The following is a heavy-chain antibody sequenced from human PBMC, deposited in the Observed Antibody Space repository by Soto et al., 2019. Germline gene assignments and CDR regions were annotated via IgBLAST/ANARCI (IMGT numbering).Heavy chain of an antibody. V-gene: IGHV4-34*01. CDR1: GGSFSGYY. CDR3: ARKGPATAIPQNYYYYGMDV. D-gene: IGHD2-2*02. CDR2: INHSGST. Sequence: ASETLSLTCAVYGGSFSGYYWSWIRQPPGKGLEWIGEINHSGSTNYNPSLKSRVTISVDTSKNQFSLKLSSVTAADTAVYYCARKGPATAIPQNYYYYGMDVWGQGTTVTVSS. J-gene: IGHJ6*02.